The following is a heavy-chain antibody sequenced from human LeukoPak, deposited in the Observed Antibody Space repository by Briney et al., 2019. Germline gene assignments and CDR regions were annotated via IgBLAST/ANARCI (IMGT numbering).Heavy chain of an antibody. CDR3: ARVQLDLRAFDY. Sequence: ASVKVSCKASGYTFTGYYMHWVRQAPGQGLEWMGWINPNSGGTNYAQKFQGRVTMTRDTSISTAYMELSRLRSDDTAVYYCARVQLDLRAFDYWGQGTLVTVSS. D-gene: IGHD1-1*01. CDR1: GYTFTGYY. V-gene: IGHV1-2*02. J-gene: IGHJ4*02. CDR2: INPNSGGT.